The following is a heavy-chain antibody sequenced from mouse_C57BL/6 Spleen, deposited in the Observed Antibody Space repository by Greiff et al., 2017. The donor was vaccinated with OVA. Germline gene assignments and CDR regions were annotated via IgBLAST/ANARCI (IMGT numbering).Heavy chain of an antibody. CDR2: IDPSDSYT. CDR1: GYTFTSYW. Sequence: VQLQQSGAELVKPGASVKLSCKASGYTFTSYWMQWVKQRPGQGLEWIGEIDPSDSYTNYNQKFKGKATLTVDTSSSTAYMQLSSLTSEDSAVYYCARRNTTVVGYWGQGTTLTVSS. CDR3: ARRNTTVVGY. V-gene: IGHV1-50*01. J-gene: IGHJ2*01. D-gene: IGHD1-1*01.